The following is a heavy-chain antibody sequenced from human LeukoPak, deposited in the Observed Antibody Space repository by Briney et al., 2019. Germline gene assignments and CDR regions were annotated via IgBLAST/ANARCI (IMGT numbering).Heavy chain of an antibody. V-gene: IGHV3-23*01. J-gene: IGHJ6*02. CDR3: AKTEQPVLDYYYGMDV. CDR2: ISGSGGST. D-gene: IGHD6-6*01. CDR1: GFTFSSYA. Sequence: GGSLRLSCAASGFTFSSYAMSWVRQAPGKGLEWVSAISGSGGSTYYADSVKGRFTISRDNSKNTLYLQMNSLRAEDTAVYYCAKTEQPVLDYYYGMDVWGQGTTVTVSS.